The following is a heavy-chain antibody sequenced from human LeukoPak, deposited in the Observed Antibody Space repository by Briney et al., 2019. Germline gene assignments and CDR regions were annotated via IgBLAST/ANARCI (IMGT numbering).Heavy chain of an antibody. J-gene: IGHJ4*02. CDR2: ISSSSSYI. D-gene: IGHD3-3*01. Sequence: SGGSLRLSCVASGFTFSNYNMNWVRQVPGKGLEWVSFISSSSSYIYYADSVKGRFTISRDNSKNTLYLQMNSLRAEDTAVYYCAKESITIFGVVIISPDYWGQGTLVTVSS. CDR1: GFTFSNYN. CDR3: AKESITIFGVVIISPDY. V-gene: IGHV3-21*04.